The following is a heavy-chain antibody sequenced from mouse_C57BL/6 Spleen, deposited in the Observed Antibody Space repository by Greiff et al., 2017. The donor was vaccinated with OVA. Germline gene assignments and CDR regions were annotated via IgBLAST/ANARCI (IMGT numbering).Heavy chain of an antibody. CDR3: ARSGDYDGFDY. CDR1: GFTFSSYA. J-gene: IGHJ2*01. D-gene: IGHD2-4*01. Sequence: EVKLMESGGGLVKPGGSLKLSCAASGFTFSSYAMSWVRQTPEKRLAWVATISDGGSYTYYPDNVKCRFTISRDNAKNNLYLQMSHLNSEDKAMYYCARSGDYDGFDYWGQGTTLTVSS. CDR2: ISDGGSYT. V-gene: IGHV5-4*03.